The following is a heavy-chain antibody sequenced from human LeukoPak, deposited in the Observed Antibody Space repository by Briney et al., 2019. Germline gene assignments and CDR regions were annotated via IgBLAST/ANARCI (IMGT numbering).Heavy chain of an antibody. CDR3: ARSRVTTGTTFDL. D-gene: IGHD1-1*01. V-gene: IGHV4-28*01. Sequence: PSDTLSLTCALSGYSISSSNWWGSIRQPPGKGLEWIEYIYYRESTYYNPSLKSRVTMLVDTSKNQFSLNLRSMTAVDTAVYYCARSRVTTGTTFDLWGRGTLVTVPS. J-gene: IGHJ2*01. CDR2: IYYREST. CDR1: GYSISSSNW.